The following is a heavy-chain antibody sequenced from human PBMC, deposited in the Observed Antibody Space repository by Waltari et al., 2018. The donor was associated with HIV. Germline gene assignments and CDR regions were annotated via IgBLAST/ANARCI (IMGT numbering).Heavy chain of an antibody. CDR3: ATVPMVQGYWSGGPYPFDY. CDR1: GYTLTELS. J-gene: IGHJ4*02. V-gene: IGHV1-24*01. Sequence: QVQLVQSGAEVKKPGASVKVSCKVSGYTLTELSMHWVRQAPGKGLEWMGGFDPEDGETIYAQKFQGRVTMTEDTSTDTAYMELSSLRSEDTAVYYCATVPMVQGYWSGGPYPFDYWGQGTLVTVSS. CDR2: FDPEDGET. D-gene: IGHD3-10*01.